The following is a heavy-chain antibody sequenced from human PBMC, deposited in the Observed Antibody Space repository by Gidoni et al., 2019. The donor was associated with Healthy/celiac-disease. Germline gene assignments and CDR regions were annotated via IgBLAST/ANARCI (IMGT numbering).Heavy chain of an antibody. CDR3: AKAEAAAGIYYGMDV. CDR2: ISGSGGST. J-gene: IGHJ6*02. D-gene: IGHD6-13*01. V-gene: IGHV3-23*01. Sequence: EVQLLESGGGLVQPGGSLRLSCAASGFTFSSYAMSWVRQAPGKGLEWVSAISGSGGSTYYADAVKGRFTISRDNSKNTLYLQMNSLRAEDAAVYYCAKAEAAAGIYYGMDVWGQGTTVTVSS. CDR1: GFTFSSYA.